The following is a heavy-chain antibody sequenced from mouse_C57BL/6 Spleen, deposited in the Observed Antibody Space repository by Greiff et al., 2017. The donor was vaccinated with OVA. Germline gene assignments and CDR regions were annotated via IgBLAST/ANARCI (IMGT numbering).Heavy chain of an antibody. V-gene: IGHV1-4*01. CDR1: GYTFTSYT. CDR3: VRMEDFDY. J-gene: IGHJ2*01. Sequence: QVQLKQSGAELARPGASVKMSCKASGYTFTSYTMHWVKQRPGQGLEWIGYINPSSGYTKYNQKFKDKATLTADKSSSTAYMQLSSLTSEDSAVYYCVRMEDFDYWGQGTTLTVSS. CDR2: INPSSGYT.